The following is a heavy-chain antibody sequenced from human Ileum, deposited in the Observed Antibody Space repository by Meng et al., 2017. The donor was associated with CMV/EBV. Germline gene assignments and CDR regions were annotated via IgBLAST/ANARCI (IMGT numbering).Heavy chain of an antibody. Sequence: GESLKISCAGSGFTFSDYRMDWVRQAPGKGLEWVSYISSSSSTIYYADSVKGRFTISRDNAKNSLYLQMNSLRAEDTAVYYCARVLRTIFGVVKLDPWGQGTLVTVYS. CDR1: GFTFSDYR. V-gene: IGHV3-48*04. CDR2: ISSSSSTI. J-gene: IGHJ5*02. D-gene: IGHD3-3*01. CDR3: ARVLRTIFGVVKLDP.